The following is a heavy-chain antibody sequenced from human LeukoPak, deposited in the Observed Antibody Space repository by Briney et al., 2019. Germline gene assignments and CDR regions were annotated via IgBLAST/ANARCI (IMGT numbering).Heavy chain of an antibody. CDR3: ATLMSYGSGSYSAS. V-gene: IGHV3-23*01. CDR2: IGSSGSTT. J-gene: IGHJ4*02. D-gene: IGHD3-10*01. CDR1: GFTFGIYP. Sequence: GGSLRLSCAASGFTFGIYPMTWVRQAPGKGLEWVSSIGSSGSTTYYTDSVEGRFTISRDNSKNTLYLQMNSLRAEDTAVYYCATLMSYGSGSYSASWGQGTLVAVSS.